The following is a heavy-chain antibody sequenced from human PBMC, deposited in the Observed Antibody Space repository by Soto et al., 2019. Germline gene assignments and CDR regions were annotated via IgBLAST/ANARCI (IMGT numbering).Heavy chain of an antibody. CDR3: ARHNYGSGSTYFDY. CDR1: GGSISSSSYY. Sequence: SQKLSLTWTVSGGSISSSSYYWGWLRQPPGKGLEWIGSIYYSGSTYYNPSLKSRVTISVDTSKNQFSLKLSSVTAADTAVYYCARHNYGSGSTYFDYWGQLTLVSVS. J-gene: IGHJ4*02. D-gene: IGHD3-10*01. V-gene: IGHV4-39*01. CDR2: IYYSGST.